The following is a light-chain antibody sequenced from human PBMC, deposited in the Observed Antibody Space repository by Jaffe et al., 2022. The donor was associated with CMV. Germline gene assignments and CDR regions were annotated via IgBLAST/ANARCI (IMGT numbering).Light chain of an antibody. J-gene: IGKJ2*01. CDR1: QLINTW. V-gene: IGKV1-5*03. Sequence: DIQMTQSPSTLSASVGDRVTITCRASQLINTWLAWYQQKPGKAPKLLIYKASSLESGVPSRFSGSGSGTEFTLTISTLQPDDFATYYCQQYNSYSYTFGQGTKLEIK. CDR3: QQYNSYSYT. CDR2: KAS.